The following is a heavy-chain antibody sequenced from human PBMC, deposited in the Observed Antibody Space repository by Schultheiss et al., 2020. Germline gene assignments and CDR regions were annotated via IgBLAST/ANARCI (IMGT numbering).Heavy chain of an antibody. CDR1: GFTFSSYA. CDR3: ARGGGYQLPFDY. Sequence: GGSLRLSCAASGFTFSSYAMHWVRQAPGKGLEWVAVISYDGSNKYYADSVKGRFTISRDNSKNTLYLQMNSLRAEDTAVYYCARGGGYQLPFDYWGQGTLLTVS. D-gene: IGHD2-2*01. CDR2: ISYDGSNK. V-gene: IGHV3-30*04. J-gene: IGHJ4*02.